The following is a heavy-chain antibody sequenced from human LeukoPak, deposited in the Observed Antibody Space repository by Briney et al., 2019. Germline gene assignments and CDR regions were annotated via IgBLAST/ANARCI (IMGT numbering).Heavy chain of an antibody. Sequence: GGSLRLSCAASGFTFSSYAMSWVRQAPGKGLEWVSAISGSGGSTYYADSVKGRFTISRDNSKNTLYLQMNSLRAEDTAVYYCAKATVTTYDYYYGMDVWGQGTTVTVSS. CDR3: AKATVTTYDYYYGMDV. CDR1: GFTFSSYA. D-gene: IGHD4-17*01. V-gene: IGHV3-23*01. CDR2: ISGSGGST. J-gene: IGHJ6*02.